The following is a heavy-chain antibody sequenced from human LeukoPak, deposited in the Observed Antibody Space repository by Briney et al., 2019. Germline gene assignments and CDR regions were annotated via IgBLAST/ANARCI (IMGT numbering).Heavy chain of an antibody. CDR2: ISAYNGNT. CDR1: GYTFTSYG. J-gene: IGHJ3*02. Sequence: ASVKVSCKASGYTFTSYGISWVRQAPGQGLEWMGWISAYNGNTNYSQKLQGRVTMTTDTSTSTAYMELRSLRSDDTAVYYCASTQVKSQPRRYYYDSSGYSDAFDIWGQGTMVTVSS. D-gene: IGHD3-22*01. V-gene: IGHV1-18*01. CDR3: ASTQVKSQPRRYYYDSSGYSDAFDI.